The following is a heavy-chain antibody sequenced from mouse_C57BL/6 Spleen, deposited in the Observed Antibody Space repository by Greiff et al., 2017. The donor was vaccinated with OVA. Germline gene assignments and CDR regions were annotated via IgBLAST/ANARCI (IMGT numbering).Heavy chain of an antibody. D-gene: IGHD3-2*02. CDR1: GFNIKDYY. CDR2: IDPEDGET. V-gene: IGHV14-2*01. CDR3: ARPAQARYYFDY. J-gene: IGHJ2*01. Sequence: VHVKQSGAELVKPGASVKLSCTASGFNIKDYYMHWVKQRTEQGLEWIGRIDPEDGETKYAPKFQGKATITADTSSNTAYLQLSSLTSEDTAVYYCARPAQARYYFDYWGQGTTLTVSS.